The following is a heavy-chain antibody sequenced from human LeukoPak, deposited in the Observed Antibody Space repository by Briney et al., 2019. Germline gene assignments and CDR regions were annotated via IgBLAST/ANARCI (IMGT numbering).Heavy chain of an antibody. J-gene: IGHJ4*02. CDR1: GGSISSFY. D-gene: IGHD5-24*01. CDR2: IYYSGST. Sequence: PSETLSLTCTVSGGSISSFYWSWIRQPPGKGLEWIGYIYYSGSTNYNPSLKSRVTMSEDTSKNQFSLKLSSVTAADTAVYYCARSRIMSTSSDYWGQGILVTVSS. CDR3: ARSRIMSTSSDY. V-gene: IGHV4-59*01.